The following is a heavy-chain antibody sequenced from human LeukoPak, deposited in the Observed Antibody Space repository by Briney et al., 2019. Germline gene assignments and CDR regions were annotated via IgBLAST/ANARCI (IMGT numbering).Heavy chain of an antibody. V-gene: IGHV3-21*06. CDR3: VKNGWLDY. D-gene: IGHD6-19*01. CDR1: GFTFSSQS. Sequence: GGSLRLSCAASGFTFSSQSMNWARQAPGKGLEWVAYISTSGDSTKYADSVGGRFTISRDNAENSLYLLMNSLRVEDTAVYYCVKNGWLDYWGQGILVTVSS. CDR2: ISTSGDST. J-gene: IGHJ4*02.